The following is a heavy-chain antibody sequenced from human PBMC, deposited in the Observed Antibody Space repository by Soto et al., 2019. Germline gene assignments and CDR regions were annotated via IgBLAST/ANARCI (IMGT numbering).Heavy chain of an antibody. D-gene: IGHD1-26*01. CDR3: ASSVFL. CDR1: GGSISSGGYY. V-gene: IGHV4-31*03. J-gene: IGHJ4*02. Sequence: PSETLSLTCTVSGGSISSGGYYWNWIRQHPGKGLEWIGYIYYIGSTYYNPSLKSRVTISLDTSKNQFSLKLSSVTAADTAVYYCASSVFLWGQGTLVPVSS. CDR2: IYYIGST.